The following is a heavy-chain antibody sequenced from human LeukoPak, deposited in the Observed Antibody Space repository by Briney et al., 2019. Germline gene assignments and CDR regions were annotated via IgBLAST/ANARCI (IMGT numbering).Heavy chain of an antibody. CDR3: ARGDSSGQTGGY. CDR2: ISSSSSYI. Sequence: GGSLRLSCAASGLTVNNNYMNWVRQAPGKGLEWVSSISSSSSYIYYADSVKGRFTVSRDNAKNSLYLQMNSLRAEDTAVYYCARGDSSGQTGGYWGQGTLVTVSS. J-gene: IGHJ4*02. V-gene: IGHV3-21*01. D-gene: IGHD6-19*01. CDR1: GLTVNNNY.